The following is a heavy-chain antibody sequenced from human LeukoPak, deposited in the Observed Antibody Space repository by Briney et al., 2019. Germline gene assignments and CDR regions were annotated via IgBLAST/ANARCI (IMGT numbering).Heavy chain of an antibody. J-gene: IGHJ6*04. D-gene: IGHD3-10*01. Sequence: HPGGSLRLSCAASGFTFSSYWMSWVRQAPGKGLEWVANIKQDGSEKYYVDSVKGRFTISRDNAKNSLYLQMNSLRAEDTAVYYCARDLFQAQYYYGSGFGMDVWGKGTTVTVSS. V-gene: IGHV3-7*03. CDR2: IKQDGSEK. CDR3: ARDLFQAQYYYGSGFGMDV. CDR1: GFTFSSYW.